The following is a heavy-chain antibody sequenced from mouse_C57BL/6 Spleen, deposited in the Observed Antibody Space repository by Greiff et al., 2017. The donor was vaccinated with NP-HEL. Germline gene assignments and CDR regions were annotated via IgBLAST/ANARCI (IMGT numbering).Heavy chain of an antibody. V-gene: IGHV1-53*01. CDR1: GYTFTSYW. J-gene: IGHJ3*01. D-gene: IGHD2-3*01. CDR2: INPSNGGT. CDR3: ARSDGYHFAY. Sequence: QVHVKQSGTELVKPGASVKLSCKASGYTFTSYWMHWVKQRPGQGLEWIGNINPSNGGTNYNEKFKSKATLTVDKSSSTAYMQLSSLTSEDSAVYYCARSDGYHFAYWGQGTLVTVSA.